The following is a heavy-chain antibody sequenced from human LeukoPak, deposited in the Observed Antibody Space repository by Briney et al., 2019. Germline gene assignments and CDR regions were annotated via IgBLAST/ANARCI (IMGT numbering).Heavy chain of an antibody. CDR3: NSKSNYEAVS. Sequence: SETLSLTCTVSGSSITTYTRWGWIRQSPGKGLEWIASIHHTGNTYYNPSLESRVTISIDTSKNQFSLEVRSVTAADTAFFCVNSKSNYEAVSWGPGTLVTVSS. CDR2: IHHTGNT. V-gene: IGHV4-38-2*02. D-gene: IGHD3-22*01. J-gene: IGHJ5*02. CDR1: GSSITTYTR.